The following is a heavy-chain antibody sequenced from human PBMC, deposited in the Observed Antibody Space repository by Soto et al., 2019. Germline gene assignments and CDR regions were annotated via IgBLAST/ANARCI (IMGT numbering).Heavy chain of an antibody. CDR3: ARDPPSQGRIQPWYDY. J-gene: IGHJ4*02. CDR1: GFTFSSYG. Sequence: QVQLVESGGGVVQSGRSLRLSCAASGFTFSSYGMHWVRQAPGKGLEWVAVIWYDGSNKYYADSVKGRFTISRDNSKNPFYLQMTSRRAEDTAVYYCARDPPSQGRIQPWYDYWRQGPLVTVSS. CDR2: IWYDGSNK. V-gene: IGHV3-33*01. D-gene: IGHD5-18*01.